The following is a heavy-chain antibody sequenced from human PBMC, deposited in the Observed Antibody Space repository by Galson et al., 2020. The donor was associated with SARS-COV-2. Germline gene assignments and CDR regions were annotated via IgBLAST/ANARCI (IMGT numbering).Heavy chain of an antibody. CDR2: ISYSGNT. V-gene: IGHV4-39*01. J-gene: IGHJ5*02. CDR1: GGSISSTRYY. CDR3: ARHAHCGAECYGAETWLCP. D-gene: IGHD2-21*01. Sequence: SETLSLTCTVSGGSISSTRYYWGWIRQPPGKGLEWIGSISYSGNTHYNASLKSRVTISVDTSKNPFSLSLSAVTAADTAVYFCARHAHCGAECYGAETWLCPWGQGTLGDVSS.